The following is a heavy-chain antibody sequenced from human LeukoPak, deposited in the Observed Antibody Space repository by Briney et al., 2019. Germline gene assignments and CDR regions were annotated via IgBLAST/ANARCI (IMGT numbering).Heavy chain of an antibody. D-gene: IGHD4-17*01. CDR1: GFTFSSYG. J-gene: IGHJ5*02. Sequence: PGRSLRLSCAASGFTFSSYGMHWVRQAPGKGLEWVAVISYDGSNKYYADSVKGRFTISRDNSKNTLYLQMNSLRAEDTAVYYCAKDPRYGDYFGSPSRGSNWFDPWGQGTLVTVSS. V-gene: IGHV3-30*18. CDR2: ISYDGSNK. CDR3: AKDPRYGDYFGSPSRGSNWFDP.